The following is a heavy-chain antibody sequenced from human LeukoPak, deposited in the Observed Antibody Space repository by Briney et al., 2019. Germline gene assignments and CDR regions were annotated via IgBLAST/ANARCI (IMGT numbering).Heavy chain of an antibody. CDR1: GFTFDDYA. CDR2: ISWDGGST. V-gene: IGHV3-43D*03. D-gene: IGHD6-13*01. J-gene: IGHJ4*02. Sequence: GGSLRLSCAASGFTFDDYAMHWVRQAPGKGLEWVSFISWDGGSTYYADSVKGRFTISRDNSKNSLYLQMNSLRAEDTALYYCAKDIGGIAAAGTYFDYWGQGTLVTVSS. CDR3: AKDIGGIAAAGTYFDY.